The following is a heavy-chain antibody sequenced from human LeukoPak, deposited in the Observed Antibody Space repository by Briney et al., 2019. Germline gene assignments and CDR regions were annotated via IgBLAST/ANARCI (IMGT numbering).Heavy chain of an antibody. J-gene: IGHJ4*02. CDR1: GFTVSNNY. V-gene: IGHV3-53*01. Sequence: SGGSLRLSCAASGFTVSNNYMSWVRQAPGKGLEWVSPIYSGGSTYYADSVKGRFTISRDNSKNTLYLQMNSLRADDTAVYYCASYSSLDYWGQGTLVTVSS. D-gene: IGHD3-22*01. CDR2: IYSGGST. CDR3: ASYSSLDY.